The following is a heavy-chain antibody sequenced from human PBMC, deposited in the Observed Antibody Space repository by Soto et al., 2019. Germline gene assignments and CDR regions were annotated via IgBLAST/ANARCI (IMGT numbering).Heavy chain of an antibody. V-gene: IGHV5-51*01. Sequence: GESLKISCKGFGYSFTSYWIGWVRQMPGKGLEWMGIIYPGDSDTRYSPSFQGQVTISVDKSISTAYLHWSSLKASDTAMYYCARSNYGGNPRSPFDYWGQGTLVTVSS. CDR2: IYPGDSDT. CDR3: ARSNYGGNPRSPFDY. CDR1: GYSFTSYW. J-gene: IGHJ4*02. D-gene: IGHD4-17*01.